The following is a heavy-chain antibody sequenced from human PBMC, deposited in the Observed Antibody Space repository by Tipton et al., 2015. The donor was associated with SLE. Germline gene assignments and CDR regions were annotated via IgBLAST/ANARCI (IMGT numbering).Heavy chain of an antibody. D-gene: IGHD3-10*01. V-gene: IGHV4-38-2*01. Sequence: TLSLTCAVSGYSISSGYYWGWIRQPPGKGLEWIGSIYHSGSTYYNPSLKSRVTISVDTSKNQFSLKLSSVTAADTAAYYCAREGDPSGLDYWGQGTLVTVSS. CDR3: AREGDPSGLDY. J-gene: IGHJ4*02. CDR2: IYHSGST. CDR1: GYSISSGYY.